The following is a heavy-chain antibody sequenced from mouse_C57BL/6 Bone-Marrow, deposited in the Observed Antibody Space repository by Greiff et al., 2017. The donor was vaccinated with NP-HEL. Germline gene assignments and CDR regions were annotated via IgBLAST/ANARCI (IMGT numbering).Heavy chain of an antibody. CDR3: ARDDYYEGFAY. CDR2: IDPADSYT. V-gene: IGHV1-69*01. CDR1: GYTFTSYW. D-gene: IGHD2-3*01. J-gene: IGHJ3*01. Sequence: VKLQQPGAELVMPGASVKLSCKASGYTFTSYWMHWVKQRPGQGLEWIGEIDPADSYTNYNQKFKGKATLTVDKSSSTAYMQLSSLTSEDSAVYYCARDDYYEGFAYWGQGTLVTVSA.